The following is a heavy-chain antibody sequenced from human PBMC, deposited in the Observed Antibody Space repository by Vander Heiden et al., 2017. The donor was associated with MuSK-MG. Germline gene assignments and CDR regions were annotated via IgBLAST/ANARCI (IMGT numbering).Heavy chain of an antibody. V-gene: IGHV1-2*02. CDR1: GYTFTDYF. Sequence: QVQLVQSGAEVKKPGASVKVSCKASGYTFTDYFMHWVRQATGQGLELMGWINPNSGGTKYAQDFQGRVTMTRDTSISTADMELSRLKSDDTAVYYCAKVTATGTYYGYDYWGQGTLVTVSS. D-gene: IGHD1-26*01. CDR3: AKVTATGTYYGYDY. J-gene: IGHJ4*02. CDR2: INPNSGGT.